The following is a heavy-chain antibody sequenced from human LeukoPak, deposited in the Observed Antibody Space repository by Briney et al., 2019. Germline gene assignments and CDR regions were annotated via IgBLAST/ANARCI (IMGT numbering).Heavy chain of an antibody. J-gene: IGHJ4*02. CDR1: GGSMGSMSSYY. V-gene: IGHV4-61*03. D-gene: IGHD4-23*01. Sequence: PSETLSLTCTVSGGSMGSMSSYYWSWIRQSPGKGLEWIGFISYSGSTNCNPSLKSRVTMSIDTSSNHFSPKVSSVTAADTAVYYCARGLRWNTDFWGQGTLVTVSS. CDR3: ARGLRWNTDF. CDR2: ISYSGST.